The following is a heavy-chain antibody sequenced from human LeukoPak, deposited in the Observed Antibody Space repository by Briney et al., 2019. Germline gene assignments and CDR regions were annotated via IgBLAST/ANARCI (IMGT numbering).Heavy chain of an antibody. CDR3: ATRGPVAATWYFDY. J-gene: IGHJ4*02. D-gene: IGHD6-19*01. Sequence: GGSLRLSCAASGFTVSSNYMSWVRQAPGKGLEWVSVIYSGGSTYYADSVKGRFTISRDNSKNTLYLQMNSLRAEDTALYYCATRGPVAATWYFDYWGQGTLVTVSS. V-gene: IGHV3-66*04. CDR1: GFTVSSNY. CDR2: IYSGGST.